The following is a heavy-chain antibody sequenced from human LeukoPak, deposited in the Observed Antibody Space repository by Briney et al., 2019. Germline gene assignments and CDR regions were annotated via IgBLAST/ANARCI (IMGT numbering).Heavy chain of an antibody. V-gene: IGHV3-23*01. CDR3: AKYLTGSARCFDA. CDR1: GFTFSSYA. D-gene: IGHD1-20*01. CDR2: ISGSGGGT. J-gene: IGHJ5*02. Sequence: GGSLRLSCAASGFTFSSYAMSWVRQAPGKGLEWVSSISGSGGGTYYTDTVKGRFTISRDNSKGTLYVQMNSLRAEDTAVYYCAKYLTGSARCFDAWGQGTLVTVSS.